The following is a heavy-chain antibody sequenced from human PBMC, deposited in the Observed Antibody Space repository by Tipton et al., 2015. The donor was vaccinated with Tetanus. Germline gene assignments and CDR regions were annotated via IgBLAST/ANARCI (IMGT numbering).Heavy chain of an antibody. Sequence: SLRLSCSASGFIFSDYWMSWVRQAPGKGLEWVAVIPFDGRNERYADSVKGRFIISRDNSKNTLYLQMNSLRPEDTAVYYCAKEFQRARIRFFDSWGQGSQVTASS. J-gene: IGHJ4*02. V-gene: IGHV3-30*18. D-gene: IGHD2-15*01. CDR2: IPFDGRNE. CDR1: GFIFSDYW. CDR3: AKEFQRARIRFFDS.